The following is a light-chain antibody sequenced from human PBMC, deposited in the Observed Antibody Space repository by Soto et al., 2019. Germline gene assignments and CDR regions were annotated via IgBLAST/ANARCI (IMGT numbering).Light chain of an antibody. CDR2: GAS. CDR1: QTVTSN. Sequence: EIWLTQSPVTLSLSPAERATPSCCTSQTVTSNYLAWYQQKNGQAPRLLIYGASNRATGIPDRFSGSGSGTEFNLAISSLQSEDFAVYYCQQYNNWPRTFGQGTKVDIK. V-gene: IGKV3-15*01. J-gene: IGKJ1*01. CDR3: QQYNNWPRT.